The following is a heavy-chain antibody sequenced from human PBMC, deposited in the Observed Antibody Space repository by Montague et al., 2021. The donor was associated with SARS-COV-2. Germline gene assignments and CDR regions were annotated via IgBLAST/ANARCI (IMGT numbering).Heavy chain of an antibody. CDR1: GFTFGSFP. D-gene: IGHD3-10*01. Sequence: SLRLSCAASGFTFGSFPIDWVRQAPGKGLQWVTVISSDGGKKYYADSVRGRFTVSRDNSENTLYLQLNSLRPDDTAVYFCTRGRPASSYYYYDMDVWGQGTTVTVS. CDR2: ISSDGGKK. V-gene: IGHV3-30*01. J-gene: IGHJ6*02. CDR3: TRGRPASSYYYYDMDV.